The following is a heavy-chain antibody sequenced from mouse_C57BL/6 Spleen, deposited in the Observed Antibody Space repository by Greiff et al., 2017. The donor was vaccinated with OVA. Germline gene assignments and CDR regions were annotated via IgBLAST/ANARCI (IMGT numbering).Heavy chain of an antibody. CDR3: ARGGLRGAMDY. J-gene: IGHJ4*01. D-gene: IGHD2-12*01. V-gene: IGHV2-2*01. CDR2: ICSGGST. CDR1: GFSLTSYG. Sequence: QVQLKESGPGLVQPSPSLSITCTASGFSLTSYGVHWVRQSPGQGLEWLGVICSGGSTAYNAAFLSSLSSSEDNSKSPVFFKMNSLQADDTAIYYCARGGLRGAMDYWGQGTSVTVSS.